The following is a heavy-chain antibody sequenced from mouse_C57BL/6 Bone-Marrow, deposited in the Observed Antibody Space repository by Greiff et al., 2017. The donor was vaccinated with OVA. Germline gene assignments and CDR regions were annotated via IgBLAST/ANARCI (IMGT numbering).Heavy chain of an antibody. CDR2: IHPNSGST. CDR1: GYTFTSYW. V-gene: IGHV1-64*01. Sequence: VQLQQPGAELVKPGASVKLSCKASGYTFTSYWMHWVKQRPGQGLEWIGMIHPNSGSTNYNEKFKSKATLTVDKSSSTAYMQLSSLTSEDYSVYYCARFGTGSDYWGQGTTLTVSS. D-gene: IGHD4-1*01. CDR3: ARFGTGSDY. J-gene: IGHJ2*01.